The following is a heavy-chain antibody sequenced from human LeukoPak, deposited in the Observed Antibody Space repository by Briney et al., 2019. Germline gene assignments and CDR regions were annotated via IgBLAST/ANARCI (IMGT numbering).Heavy chain of an antibody. Sequence: SETLSLTCTVSGGSISSSSYYWGWIRQPPGKGLEWVGSIYYSGSTYYNPSLKGRVAISVDTSKNQFSLKLSSVTAADTAAYYCATLRSITVIVVASPGLFDYWGQGTLVTVSS. CDR3: ATLRSITVIVVASPGLFDY. D-gene: IGHD3-22*01. CDR2: IYYSGST. CDR1: GGSISSSSYY. J-gene: IGHJ4*02. V-gene: IGHV4-39*01.